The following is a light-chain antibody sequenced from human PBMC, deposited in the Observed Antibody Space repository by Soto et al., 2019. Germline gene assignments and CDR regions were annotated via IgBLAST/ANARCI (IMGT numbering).Light chain of an antibody. J-gene: IGKJ3*01. CDR1: QSVSSSY. CDR2: GAS. CDR3: QQYGSSPRLFT. V-gene: IGKV3-20*01. Sequence: EIVLTQSPGTLSLSPGERATLSCRASQSVSSSYLAWYQQKPGQAPRLLIYGASSRATGIPDRFSGSGSGTDFTLTISRLEPEDFAVYYCQQYGSSPRLFTFGPRTKVDIK.